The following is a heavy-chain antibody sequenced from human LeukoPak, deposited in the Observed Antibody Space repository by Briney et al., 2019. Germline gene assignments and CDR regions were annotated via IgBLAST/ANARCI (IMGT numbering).Heavy chain of an antibody. CDR2: INPNSGGT. CDR1: GYTFTGYY. Sequence: ASVKVSCKASGYTFTGYYMHWVRHAPGQGLEWMGWINPNSGGTNYAQKFQGRVTMTRDTSISTAYMELSRLRSDDTAVYYCARVNRPIVVAHAFDIWGQGTMVTVSS. J-gene: IGHJ3*02. D-gene: IGHD3-22*01. V-gene: IGHV1-2*02. CDR3: ARVNRPIVVAHAFDI.